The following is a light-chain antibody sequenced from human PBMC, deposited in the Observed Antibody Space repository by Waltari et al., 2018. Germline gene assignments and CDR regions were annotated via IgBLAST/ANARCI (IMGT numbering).Light chain of an antibody. Sequence: NFMLTQPHSVSESPGKTVIISCTGSGGSIASAYVQWYRQRPGSAPTTVIYEDTRRPSAESDRFSGSIDSSSNSAALTISGLKTDDEADYYCQSYDSSNFWVFGGGTKLTVL. CDR3: QSYDSSNFWV. V-gene: IGLV6-57*02. J-gene: IGLJ3*02. CDR1: GGSIASAY. CDR2: EDT.